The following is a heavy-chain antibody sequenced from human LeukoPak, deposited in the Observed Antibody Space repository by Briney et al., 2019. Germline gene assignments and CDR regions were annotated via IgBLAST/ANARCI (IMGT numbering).Heavy chain of an antibody. CDR3: ARDKRAAAGDFDY. D-gene: IGHD6-13*01. V-gene: IGHV4-59*12. CDR2: IYYSGST. Sequence: PGGSLRLSCAASGFTFSSYSMNWVRQPPGKGLEWIGYIYYSGSTYYNPSLKSRVTISVDTSKNQFSLKLSSVTAADTAVYYCARDKRAAAGDFDYWGQGTLVTVSS. CDR1: GFTFSSYS. J-gene: IGHJ4*02.